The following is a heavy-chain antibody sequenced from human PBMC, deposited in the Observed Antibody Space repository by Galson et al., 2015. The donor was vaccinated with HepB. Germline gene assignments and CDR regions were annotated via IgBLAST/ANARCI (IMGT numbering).Heavy chain of an antibody. Sequence: SLRLSCAASGFTFSNAWMNWVRQAPGKGLEWVGRIKSKTDGGTTDYAAPVKGRFTISRDDSKNTLYLQMNSLKTEDTAVYYCTTEGFLEWLLVNDYWGQGTLVTVSS. D-gene: IGHD3-3*01. CDR3: TTEGFLEWLLVNDY. CDR2: IKSKTDGGTT. CDR1: GFTFSNAW. J-gene: IGHJ4*02. V-gene: IGHV3-15*07.